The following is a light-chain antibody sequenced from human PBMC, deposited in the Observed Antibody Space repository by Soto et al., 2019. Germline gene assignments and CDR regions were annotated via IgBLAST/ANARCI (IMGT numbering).Light chain of an antibody. V-gene: IGKV3-11*01. CDR1: QSVTTY. CDR3: QQRSNWPPEIT. Sequence: ETVLTQSPATLSLSPGESATLSCRASQSVTTYLAWYQQKPGQAPRLLIYDASVRATGIPARFSASGSGTDFTLPISSLEPEDFAVYYCQQRSNWPPEITFGQGTRLEIK. J-gene: IGKJ5*01. CDR2: DAS.